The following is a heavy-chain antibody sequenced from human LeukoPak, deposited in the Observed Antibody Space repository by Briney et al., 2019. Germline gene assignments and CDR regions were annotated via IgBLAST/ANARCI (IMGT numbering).Heavy chain of an antibody. D-gene: IGHD3-3*01. CDR3: ARGFWSGPNPQDP. Sequence: GGSLRLSCAASGFSVSSSYMTWVRQAPGKGLEWVSVLYSGGYTYYADSVEGRFTISRDNAKNSLYLQMNSLRAEDTAVYYCARGFWSGPNPQDPWGQGTLVTVSS. CDR2: LYSGGYT. V-gene: IGHV3-53*01. CDR1: GFSVSSSY. J-gene: IGHJ5*02.